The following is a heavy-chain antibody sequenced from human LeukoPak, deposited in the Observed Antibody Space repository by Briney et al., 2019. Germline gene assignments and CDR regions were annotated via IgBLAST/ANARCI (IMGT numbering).Heavy chain of an antibody. D-gene: IGHD1-26*01. Sequence: ASVKVSCKASGYTFTDYYLHWVRQAPGQGLEWMGWINPNSGGTNYAQKFQGRVTMTRDTSISTAYMELSRLRSDDTAVYYCARGGPYSGSPIGIWGQGTMVTVSS. CDR2: INPNSGGT. CDR3: ARGGPYSGSPIGI. V-gene: IGHV1-2*02. J-gene: IGHJ3*02. CDR1: GYTFTDYY.